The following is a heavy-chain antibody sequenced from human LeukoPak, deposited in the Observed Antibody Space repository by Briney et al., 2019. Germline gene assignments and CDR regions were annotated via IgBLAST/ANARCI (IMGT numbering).Heavy chain of an antibody. CDR1: GFVFRSYV. V-gene: IGHV3-30-3*01. CDR2: ISYDGSNK. D-gene: IGHD6-19*01. CDR3: AKDISRSAGLAPYYYYGMDV. Sequence: PGGSLRLSCAASGFVFRSYVMHWVRQAPGKGLEWVSVISYDGSNKFYADSVRGRFTISRDNSKDILYLQMNSLRAEDTAVYYCAKDISRSAGLAPYYYYGMDVWGQGTTVTVSS. J-gene: IGHJ6*02.